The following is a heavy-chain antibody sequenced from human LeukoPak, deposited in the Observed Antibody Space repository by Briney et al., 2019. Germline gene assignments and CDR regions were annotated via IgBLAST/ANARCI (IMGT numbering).Heavy chain of an antibody. CDR2: IKHDGSEK. V-gene: IGHV3-7*01. Sequence: PGGSLRLFCAASGFISTGYFMSWVRQAPGKGLEWVASIKHDGSEKYYVDSVRGRFTISRDNTKNLLYLQMSSLRAEDTAVYYCATDRGWRTSGYYLYYFEYWGQGTLVTFSS. CDR3: ATDRGWRTSGYYLYYFEY. J-gene: IGHJ4*02. CDR1: GFISTGYF. D-gene: IGHD3-3*01.